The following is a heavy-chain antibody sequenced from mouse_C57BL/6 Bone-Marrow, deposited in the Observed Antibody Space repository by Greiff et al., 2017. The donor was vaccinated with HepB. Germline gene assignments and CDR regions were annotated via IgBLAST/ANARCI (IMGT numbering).Heavy chain of an antibody. CDR1: GYTFTSYW. D-gene: IGHD1-1*01. CDR2: IDPSDSYT. V-gene: IGHV1-69*01. Sequence: QVQLKQPGAELVMPGASVKLSCKASGYTFTSYWMHWVKQRPGQGLEWIGEIDPSDSYTNYNQKFKGKSTLTVDKSSSTAYMQLSSLTSEDSAVYDCARDYGSSFWFAYWGQGTLVTVSA. CDR3: ARDYGSSFWFAY. J-gene: IGHJ3*01.